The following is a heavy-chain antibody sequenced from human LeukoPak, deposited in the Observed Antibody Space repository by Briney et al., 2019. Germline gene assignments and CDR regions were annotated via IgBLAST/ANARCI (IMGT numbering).Heavy chain of an antibody. CDR2: IYTSGST. CDR1: GGSISSYY. J-gene: IGHJ4*02. V-gene: IGHV4-4*07. CDR3: ARDRSSGWYGGYYFDY. Sequence: PSETLSLTCTVSGGSISSYYWSWIRQPAGKGLEWIGRIYTSGSTNYNPSHKSRVTMSVDTSKNQFSLKLSSVTAADTAVYYCARDRSSGWYGGYYFDYWGQGTLVTVSS. D-gene: IGHD6-19*01.